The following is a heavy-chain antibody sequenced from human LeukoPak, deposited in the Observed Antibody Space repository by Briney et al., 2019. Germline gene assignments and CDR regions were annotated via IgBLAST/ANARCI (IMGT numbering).Heavy chain of an antibody. CDR2: ISYRGST. CDR3: AREQYYRGGTFNWFDP. Sequence: PSETLSLTCNVSGDSISSYFWTWIRQSPGQGLEWLGYISYRGSTNYNPSLKGRVTILLDTSQNQFSLRLTSVSAADTAVYYCAREQYYRGGTFNWFDPWGQGIRVTVSS. V-gene: IGHV4-59*01. J-gene: IGHJ5*02. CDR1: GDSISSYF. D-gene: IGHD1-26*01.